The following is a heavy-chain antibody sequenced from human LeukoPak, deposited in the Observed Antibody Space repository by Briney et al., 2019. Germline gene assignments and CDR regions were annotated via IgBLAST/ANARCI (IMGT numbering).Heavy chain of an antibody. CDR3: ARGGSYVHY. CDR1: GLTFSSYA. CDR2: ISGSSGHT. J-gene: IGHJ4*02. V-gene: IGHV3-23*01. D-gene: IGHD1-26*01. Sequence: PGGSLRLSCAASGLTFSSYAMSWVRQAPGKGLEWVSAISGSSGHTYYADSVKGRFTISRDNAKNSLYLQMNSLRADDTAVYYCARGGSYVHYWGQGTLVTVSS.